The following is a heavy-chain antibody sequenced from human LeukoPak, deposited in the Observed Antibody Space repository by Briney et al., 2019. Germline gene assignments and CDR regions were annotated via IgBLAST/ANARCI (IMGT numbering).Heavy chain of an antibody. CDR3: ARAELRYFDLLSGGYYFDY. Sequence: SETLSLTCTVSGGSISSYYWSWIRQPPGKGLERIGYFYYSGSTNYNPSLKSRVTISVDTSKNQFSLKLSSVTAADTAVYYCARAELRYFDLLSGGYYFDYWGQGTLVTVSS. V-gene: IGHV4-59*01. D-gene: IGHD3-9*01. CDR1: GGSISSYY. J-gene: IGHJ4*02. CDR2: FYYSGST.